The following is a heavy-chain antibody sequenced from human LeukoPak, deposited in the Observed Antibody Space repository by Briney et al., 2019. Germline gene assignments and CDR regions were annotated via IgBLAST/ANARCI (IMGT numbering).Heavy chain of an antibody. CDR3: ARDVLGSAAAATTPFDY. D-gene: IGHD6-13*01. J-gene: IGHJ4*02. CDR2: ISAYNGNT. V-gene: IGHV1-18*01. CDR1: GYTFTSYG. Sequence: ASVKVSCKASGYTFTSYGISWVRQAPGQGLDWMGWISAYNGNTNYAQKLQGRVTMTTDTSTSTAYMELRSLRSDDTAVYYCARDVLGSAAAATTPFDYWGQGTLVTVSS.